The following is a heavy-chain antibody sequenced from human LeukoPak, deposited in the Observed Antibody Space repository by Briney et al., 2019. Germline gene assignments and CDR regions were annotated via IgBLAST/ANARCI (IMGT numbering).Heavy chain of an antibody. CDR1: GFTFSSYA. CDR2: ISGSGGST. J-gene: IGHJ3*02. Sequence: PGGSLRLSCAASGFTFSSYAMSWVRQAPGKGLEWVLAISGSGGSTYYADSVKGRFTISRDNSKNTLYLQMNSLRAEDTAVYYCPKDRRYRYGPDAFDIWGQGTMVTVSP. V-gene: IGHV3-23*01. D-gene: IGHD5-18*01. CDR3: PKDRRYRYGPDAFDI.